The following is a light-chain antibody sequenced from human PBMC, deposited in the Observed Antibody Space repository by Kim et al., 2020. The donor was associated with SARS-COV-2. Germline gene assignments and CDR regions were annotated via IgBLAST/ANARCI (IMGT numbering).Light chain of an antibody. J-gene: IGKJ4*01. CDR3: QQYVNSPLT. CDR1: QTVSSNY. Sequence: SPGERATLSCRASQTVSSNYLAWYQQQPGQAPRLLIYGASSRATGIPDRFSGSGSGTDFTLTITRLEPEDFAVYYCQQYVNSPLTFGGGTKVEIK. CDR2: GAS. V-gene: IGKV3-20*01.